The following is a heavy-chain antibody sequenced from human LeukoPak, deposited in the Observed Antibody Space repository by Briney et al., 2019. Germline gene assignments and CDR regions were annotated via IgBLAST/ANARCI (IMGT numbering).Heavy chain of an antibody. CDR3: ARASSFDKTTRWNPAYFGP. V-gene: IGHV4-34*01. D-gene: IGHD1-1*01. J-gene: IGHJ5*02. CDR2: INHSGTH. CDR1: GDSHSGFY. Sequence: SETLTLTCAVHGDSHSGFYGSGLPQPPEKGLKGLREINHSGTHNYNPYLKSRVTISVDTSKNQVSLVLASVIAADTAVYYCARASSFDKTTRWNPAYFGPWGQGALVTVSS.